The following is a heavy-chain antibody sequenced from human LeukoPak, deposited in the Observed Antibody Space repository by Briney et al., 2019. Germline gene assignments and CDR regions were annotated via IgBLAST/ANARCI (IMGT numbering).Heavy chain of an antibody. CDR1: GFTFSNAW. Sequence: GGSLRLSCAASGFTFSNAWMSWVRQAPGKGLEWVGRIKSKTDGGTTDYAAPVKGRFTISRDDSKNTLYLQMNSLKTEDTAVYYCTTDYPLLLWFGELGYDAFDIWGQGTMVTVSS. CDR2: IKSKTDGGTT. CDR3: TTDYPLLLWFGELGYDAFDI. V-gene: IGHV3-15*01. J-gene: IGHJ3*02. D-gene: IGHD3-10*01.